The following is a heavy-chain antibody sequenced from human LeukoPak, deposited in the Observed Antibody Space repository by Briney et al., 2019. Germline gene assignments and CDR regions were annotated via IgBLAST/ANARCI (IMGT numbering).Heavy chain of an antibody. CDR1: GYTFTSYY. Sequence: SEKVSCKASGYTFTSYYMHWVRQAPGQGLEWMGGIIPLFGIPNYAQKFQGRVTIIADTSTSTAYMELSSLRSEDAAVYYCARDQWPMYYYESRVEAFDIWGQGTMVTVSS. V-gene: IGHV1-69*10. CDR3: ARDQWPMYYYESRVEAFDI. J-gene: IGHJ3*02. CDR2: IIPLFGIP. D-gene: IGHD3-22*01.